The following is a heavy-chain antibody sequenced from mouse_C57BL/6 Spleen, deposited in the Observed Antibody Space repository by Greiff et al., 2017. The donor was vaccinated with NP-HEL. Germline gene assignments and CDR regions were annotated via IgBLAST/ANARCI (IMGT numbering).Heavy chain of an antibody. CDR1: GFNIKDYY. CDR2: IDPEDGET. J-gene: IGHJ1*03. Sequence: DVKLQESGAELVKPGASVKFSCTASGFNIKDYYMHWVKQRTEQGLEWIGRIDPEDGETKYAPKFQGKATITADTSSNTAYLQLSSLTSEDTAVYYCARTVVATRYFDVWGTGTTVTVSS. D-gene: IGHD1-1*01. CDR3: ARTVVATRYFDV. V-gene: IGHV14-2*01.